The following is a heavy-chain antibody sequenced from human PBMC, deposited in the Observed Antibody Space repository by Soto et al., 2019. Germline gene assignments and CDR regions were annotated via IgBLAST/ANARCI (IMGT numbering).Heavy chain of an antibody. J-gene: IGHJ6*02. D-gene: IGHD6-6*01. Sequence: GASVKVSCKASGYTFTGYYMHWVRQAPGQGLEWMGWINPNSGGTNYAQKFQGWVTMTRDTSISTAYMELSRLRSDDTAVYYCARDSYSSSSLDHYYGMDVWGQGTTVTVSS. CDR1: GYTFTGYY. V-gene: IGHV1-2*04. CDR3: ARDSYSSSSLDHYYGMDV. CDR2: INPNSGGT.